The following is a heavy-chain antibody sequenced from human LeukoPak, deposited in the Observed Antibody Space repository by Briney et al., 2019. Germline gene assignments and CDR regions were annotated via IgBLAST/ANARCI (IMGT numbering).Heavy chain of an antibody. J-gene: IGHJ4*02. CDR1: GFPFSDFS. CDR3: AKQSYARSLGE. V-gene: IGHV3-23*01. Sequence: PGGSLRLSCATSGFPFSDFSMTWVRQAPGKGLERISTTNSGGTTTYYAESVKGRFTISRDNFKNALYLQMSSLRVEDTAIYYCAKQSYARSLGEGGPGTLVTVSS. CDR2: TNSGGTTT. D-gene: IGHD3-10*02.